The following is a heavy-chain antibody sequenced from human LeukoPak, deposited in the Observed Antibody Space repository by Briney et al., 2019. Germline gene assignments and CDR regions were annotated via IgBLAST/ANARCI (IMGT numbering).Heavy chain of an antibody. Sequence: SETLSLTCTVSGGSISSYFWSWIRQHPGKGLEWIGYIYYSGSTHYNPSLKSRVSISVDTSKNQFSLKLSSVTAADTAVYYCARVGNYYGSGSYYNGDAFDIWGQGTMVTVSS. J-gene: IGHJ3*02. CDR2: IYYSGST. V-gene: IGHV4-59*06. CDR3: ARVGNYYGSGSYYNGDAFDI. CDR1: GGSISSYF. D-gene: IGHD3-10*01.